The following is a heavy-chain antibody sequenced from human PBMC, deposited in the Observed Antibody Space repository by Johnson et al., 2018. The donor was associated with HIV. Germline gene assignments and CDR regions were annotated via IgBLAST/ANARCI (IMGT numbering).Heavy chain of an antibody. CDR1: GFTVSSNY. D-gene: IGHD1-26*01. Sequence: QVQLVESGGGLIQPGGSLRLSCAASGFTVSSNYMSWVRQAPGKGLEWVSVISYDGSNKYYADSVKGRFTISRDNSKNTLYLQMNSLRAEDRSVYYCARGREGGTYRGGALDSWGQGTRVTVSS. CDR2: ISYDGSNK. CDR3: ARGREGGTYRGGALDS. V-gene: IGHV3-30*03. J-gene: IGHJ3*02.